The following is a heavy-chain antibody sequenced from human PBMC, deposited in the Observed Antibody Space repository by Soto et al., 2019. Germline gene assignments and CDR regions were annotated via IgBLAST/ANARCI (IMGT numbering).Heavy chain of an antibody. CDR3: TRDSLDGYVYYGMEV. CDR2: INIDGTST. J-gene: IGHJ6*02. D-gene: IGHD3-22*01. CDR1: GFTFSSYW. V-gene: IGHV3-74*01. Sequence: EVQLVESGGGLVQPGGSLRLSCAASGFTFSSYWMHWVRQVSGKGLVWVSRINIDGTSTSYADSVKGRFTISRDNAKNTMYLQMRRLRAEDTAVYYCTRDSLDGYVYYGMEVWGHGTTVTVSS.